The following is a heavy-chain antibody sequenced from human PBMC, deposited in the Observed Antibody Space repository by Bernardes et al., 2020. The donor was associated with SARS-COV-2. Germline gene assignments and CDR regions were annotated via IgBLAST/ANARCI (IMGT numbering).Heavy chain of an antibody. J-gene: IGHJ3*02. D-gene: IGHD5-12*01. Sequence: GGSLRLSCAASGFSFSRYSMNWVRQAPGEGLEWVSHISSGGSIYYGDSVKGRFTISRDNARNSLYLQMNSLRAEDTALYYCAREYTGYDSAPDDGFDIWGQGTMVTVSS. CDR1: GFSFSRYS. CDR2: ISSGGSI. V-gene: IGHV3-48*04. CDR3: AREYTGYDSAPDDGFDI.